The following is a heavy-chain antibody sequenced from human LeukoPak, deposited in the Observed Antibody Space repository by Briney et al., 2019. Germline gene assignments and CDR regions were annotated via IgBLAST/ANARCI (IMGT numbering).Heavy chain of an antibody. D-gene: IGHD3-22*01. CDR1: GFTFSSYG. CDR3: AKDDYDSSGYYYKYFDY. CDR2: IRYDGSNK. Sequence: GGSLRLSCAASGFTFSSYGMHWVRQAPGKGLEWVAFIRYDGSNKYYADSVKGRFTISRDNSKNTLYLQMNSLRAEDTAVYYCAKDDYDSSGYYYKYFDYWGQGTLVTVSS. V-gene: IGHV3-30*02. J-gene: IGHJ4*02.